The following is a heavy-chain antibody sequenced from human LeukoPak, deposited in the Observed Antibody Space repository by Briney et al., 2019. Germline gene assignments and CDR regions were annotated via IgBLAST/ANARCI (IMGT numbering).Heavy chain of an antibody. V-gene: IGHV1-46*01. CDR3: ARTYCSGGSCYRDDY. J-gene: IGHJ4*02. D-gene: IGHD2-15*01. CDR2: INPSGGST. Sequence: VASVKVSCKASGYTFTDYYMHWVRQAPGQGLEWVGIINPSGGSTSYARKFQGRVTVTRDTSTSTVYMELRSLRSEDTAVYYCARTYCSGGSCYRDDYWGQGTLVTVSS. CDR1: GYTFTDYY.